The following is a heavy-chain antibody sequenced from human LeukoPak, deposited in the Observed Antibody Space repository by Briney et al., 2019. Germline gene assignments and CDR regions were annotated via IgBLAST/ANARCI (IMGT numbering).Heavy chain of an antibody. CDR1: GFTFSSYW. CDR3: ARKRSGSLDY. CDR2: INSDGSST. D-gene: IGHD3-10*01. Sequence: GGSLRLSCAASGFTFSSYWMHWVRQAPGKGLGWVSRINSDGSSTSYADSVKGRFTISRDNAKNTLYLQMNSLRAEDTAVYYCARKRSGSLDYWGQGTLVTVSS. V-gene: IGHV3-74*01. J-gene: IGHJ4*02.